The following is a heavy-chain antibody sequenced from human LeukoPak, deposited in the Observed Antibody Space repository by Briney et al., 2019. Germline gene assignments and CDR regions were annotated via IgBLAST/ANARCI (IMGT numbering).Heavy chain of an antibody. CDR1: GFTFSSYG. CDR3: ARYYYDSSGYYRGNYFDY. D-gene: IGHD3-22*01. V-gene: IGHV3-48*01. Sequence: GRSLRLSCAASGFTFSSYGMHWVRQAPGKGLEWVSYISSSSSTIYYADSVKGRFTISRDNAKNSLYLQMNSLRAEDTAVYYCARYYYDSSGYYRGNYFDYWGQGTLVTVSS. CDR2: ISSSSSTI. J-gene: IGHJ4*02.